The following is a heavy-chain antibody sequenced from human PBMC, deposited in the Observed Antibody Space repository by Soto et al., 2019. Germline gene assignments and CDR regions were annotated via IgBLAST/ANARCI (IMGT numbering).Heavy chain of an antibody. D-gene: IGHD3-16*01. Sequence: PSETLSLTCTVSGDSLSGGTKYWNWVRQPPGKDLEWIGYIYHGGTTKYNLSLKSRVTISQDTSKNQFSLEIHSVVPSDTAVYYSAGDWGPYWFDPWGQGILVTVSS. CDR2: IYHGGTT. V-gene: IGHV4-61*01. CDR1: GDSLSGGTKY. J-gene: IGHJ5*02. CDR3: AGDWGPYWFDP.